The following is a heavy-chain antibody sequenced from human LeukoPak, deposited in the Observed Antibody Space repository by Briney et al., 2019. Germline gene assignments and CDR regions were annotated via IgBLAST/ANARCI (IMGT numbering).Heavy chain of an antibody. CDR1: GFTFSNYA. J-gene: IGHJ4*02. CDR3: AKTSGSYFAGFDF. Sequence: PGGSLRLSCTASGFTFSNYAMTWVRQAPGKGLELVSGISGNGGSTYHADSVKGRFTISRDYSKNSLHLQMNNLRAEDTAVYYCAKTSGSYFAGFDFWGQGTLVTVSS. CDR2: ISGNGGST. V-gene: IGHV3-23*01. D-gene: IGHD3-22*01.